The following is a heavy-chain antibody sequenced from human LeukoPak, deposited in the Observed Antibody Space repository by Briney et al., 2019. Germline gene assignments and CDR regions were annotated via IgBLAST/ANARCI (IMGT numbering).Heavy chain of an antibody. Sequence: SETLSLTCAVSGYSISSGYYWCWIRQPPGKGLEGIGSIYHSGSTYDNPSLKSRVTISVDTSKNQFSLKLSSVTATAAAVYYCDRQVASRSWLDYWGQGNLVTVSS. D-gene: IGHD6-13*01. CDR3: DRQVASRSWLDY. CDR2: IYHSGST. CDR1: GYSISSGYY. V-gene: IGHV4-38-2*01. J-gene: IGHJ4*02.